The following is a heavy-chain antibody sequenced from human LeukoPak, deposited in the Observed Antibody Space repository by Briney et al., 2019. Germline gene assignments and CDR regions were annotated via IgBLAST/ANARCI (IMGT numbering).Heavy chain of an antibody. V-gene: IGHV1-18*01. CDR2: ISAYNGNT. D-gene: IGHD3-22*01. J-gene: IGHJ3*02. CDR3: ARGLALLVGYYYDSSGLDAFDI. Sequence: GGSLRLSCAASGYTFTSYGISWVRQAPGQGLEWMGWISAYNGNTNYAQKLQGRVTMTTDTSTSTAYMELRSLRSDDTAVYYCARGLALLVGYYYDSSGLDAFDIWGQGTMVTVSS. CDR1: GYTFTSYG.